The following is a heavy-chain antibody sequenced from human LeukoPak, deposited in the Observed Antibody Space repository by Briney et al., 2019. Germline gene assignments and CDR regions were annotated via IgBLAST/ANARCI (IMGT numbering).Heavy chain of an antibody. V-gene: IGHV3-7*01. CDR1: GFTFTTHW. J-gene: IGHJ4*02. CDR3: ARDQVAMVPLDY. D-gene: IGHD5-18*01. CDR2: IKPDGSAK. Sequence: GGSLRLSCAASGFTFTTHWMSWVRQAPGKGLEWVANIKPDGSAKYYVDPVKGRFTVSRDNAKNSLYLQLNSLRAEDTAIHYCARDQVAMVPLDYWGQGTLVSVSS.